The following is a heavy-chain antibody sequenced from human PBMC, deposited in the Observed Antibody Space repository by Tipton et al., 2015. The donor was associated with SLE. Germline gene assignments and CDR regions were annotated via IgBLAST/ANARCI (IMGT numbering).Heavy chain of an antibody. CDR2: INHSGST. Sequence: TLSLTCAVYGGSFSGYYWSWIRQPPGKGLEWIGEINHSGSTNYNPSLKSRITISVDTSKNQFSLRLSSVTAADTAVYYCVRGRPRATQAWGGYYYYMDVWGKGTTVAVSS. CDR3: VRGRPRATQAWGGYYYYMDV. V-gene: IGHV4-34*01. D-gene: IGHD3-16*01. CDR1: GGSFSGYY. J-gene: IGHJ6*03.